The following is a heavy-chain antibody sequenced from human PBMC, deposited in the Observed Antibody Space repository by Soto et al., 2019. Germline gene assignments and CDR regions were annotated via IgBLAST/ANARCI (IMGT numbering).Heavy chain of an antibody. CDR2: ISYDGSNK. CDR3: ARDLSSTRTYYYDSSGYCFDY. CDR1: GFTFSSYA. J-gene: IGHJ4*02. D-gene: IGHD3-22*01. Sequence: GGSLRLSCAASGFTFSSYAMHWVRQAPGKELEWVAVISYDGSNKYYADSVKGRFTISRDNSKNTLYLQMNSLRAEDTAVYYCARDLSSTRTYYYDSSGYCFDYWGQGTLVTVSS. V-gene: IGHV3-30-3*01.